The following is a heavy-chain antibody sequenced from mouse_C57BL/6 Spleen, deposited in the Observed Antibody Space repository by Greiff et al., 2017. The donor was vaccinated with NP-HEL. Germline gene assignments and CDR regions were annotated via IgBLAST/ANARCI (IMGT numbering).Heavy chain of an antibody. D-gene: IGHD1-1*01. CDR1: GYTFTSYW. J-gene: IGHJ1*03. CDR2: IDPSDSYT. V-gene: IGHV1-59*01. Sequence: QVQLQQSGAELVRPGTSVKLSCKASGYTFTSYWMHWVKQRPGQGLEWIGVIDPSDSYTNYNQKFKGKATLTVDTSSSTAYMQLSSLTSEDSAVYYCARGDYYGSSDWYFDVWGTGTTVTVSS. CDR3: ARGDYYGSSDWYFDV.